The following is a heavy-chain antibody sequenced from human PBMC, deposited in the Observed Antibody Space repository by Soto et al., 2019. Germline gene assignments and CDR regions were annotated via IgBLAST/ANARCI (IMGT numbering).Heavy chain of an antibody. V-gene: IGHV3-30*18. D-gene: IGHD6-13*01. CDR1: GFTFSSYG. J-gene: IGHJ6*04. CDR3: AKDAYYKAEAGTGPSYYGMDV. Sequence: GGSLRLSCAASGFTFSSYGMHWVRQAPGKGLEWVAVISYDGSNKYYADSVKGRFTISRDNSKNTLYLQMNSLRAEDPAVYYWAKDAYYKAEAGTGPSYYGMDVGGKGTTVT. CDR2: ISYDGSNK.